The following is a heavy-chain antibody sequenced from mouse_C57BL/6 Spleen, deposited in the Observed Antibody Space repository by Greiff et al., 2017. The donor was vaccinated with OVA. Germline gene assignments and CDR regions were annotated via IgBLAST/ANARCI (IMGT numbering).Heavy chain of an antibody. J-gene: IGHJ1*03. V-gene: IGHV1-63*01. Sequence: VQGVESGAELVRPGTSVKMSCKASGYTFTNYWIGWAKQRPGHGLEWIGDIYPGGGYTNYNEKFKGKATLTADKSSSTAYMQFSSLTSEDSAIYYCARGDYYGSSVGYFDVWGTGTTVTVSS. CDR3: ARGDYYGSSVGYFDV. D-gene: IGHD1-1*01. CDR1: GYTFTNYW. CDR2: IYPGGGYT.